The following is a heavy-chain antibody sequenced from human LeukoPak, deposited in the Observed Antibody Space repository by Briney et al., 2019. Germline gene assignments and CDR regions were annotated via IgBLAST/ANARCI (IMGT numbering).Heavy chain of an antibody. Sequence: SETLSLTCTLSGGSLRSHYWSWIRQPPGKALEWLGHIYYSGSTTYSPSLKRRLTISVDTSRNQFSLSLISVTAADTAVYYCARGGQLAVPDPFDSWGQGTLVTVSS. CDR1: GGSLRSHY. V-gene: IGHV4-59*11. J-gene: IGHJ4*02. D-gene: IGHD6-19*01. CDR2: IYYSGST. CDR3: ARGGQLAVPDPFDS.